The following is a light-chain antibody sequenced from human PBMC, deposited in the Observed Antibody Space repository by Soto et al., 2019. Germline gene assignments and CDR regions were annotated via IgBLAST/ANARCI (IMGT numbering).Light chain of an antibody. CDR3: QQSFTAPWT. CDR1: QSISTF. V-gene: IGKV1-39*01. J-gene: IGKJ1*01. Sequence: DIPMTQSPSSLSASVGDRVTITCRASQSISTFLNWYQQKPGKAPNLLIYTASTLHGGVPSRFSGSGSGTDFTLTISRLQPEDFATYYCQQSFTAPWTFGQGTRVEIK. CDR2: TAS.